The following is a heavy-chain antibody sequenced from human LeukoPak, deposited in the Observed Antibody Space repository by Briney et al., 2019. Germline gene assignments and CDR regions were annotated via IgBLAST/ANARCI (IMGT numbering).Heavy chain of an antibody. J-gene: IGHJ4*02. D-gene: IGHD3-16*01. CDR2: ISPRGGST. CDR1: GYTFSSYY. Sequence: GASVKVSCKASGYTFSSYYMHWVRQGPGQGLEWMGMISPRGGSTTYAQKFQGRVTMTRDTSTSTVSMDLTSLRSEDTAVYYCARGRLGGGDYWGQGTLVTVSS. V-gene: IGHV1-46*01. CDR3: ARGRLGGGDY.